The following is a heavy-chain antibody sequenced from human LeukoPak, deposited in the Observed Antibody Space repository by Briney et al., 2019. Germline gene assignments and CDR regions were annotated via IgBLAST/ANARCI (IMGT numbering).Heavy chain of an antibody. CDR1: GFTFSSYA. D-gene: IGHD3-3*01. CDR3: AKVPIQYSDSFEVYFDY. Sequence: GSLRLSCAASGFTFSSYAMSWVRQAPGKGLEWVSTISGSGGSTYYADSVKGRSTISRDNSKNTLYLQMNSLRADDTAVYYCAKVPIQYSDSFEVYFDYWGQGTLVTVSS. J-gene: IGHJ4*02. V-gene: IGHV3-23*01. CDR2: ISGSGGST.